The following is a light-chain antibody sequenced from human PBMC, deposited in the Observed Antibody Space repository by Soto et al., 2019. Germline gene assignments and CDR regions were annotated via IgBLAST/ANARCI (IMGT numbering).Light chain of an antibody. Sequence: AIRMTQSPSSFSPSTGHRVTITCPGSQGISSYLGWYQQKPGKAPKLLIYAASTLQSGVPSRFSGSGSGTDFTLTISCLQSEDFATYYCQQYYSYPWTFGQGTKVDIK. J-gene: IGKJ1*01. CDR1: QGISSY. CDR3: QQYYSYPWT. V-gene: IGKV1-8*01. CDR2: AAS.